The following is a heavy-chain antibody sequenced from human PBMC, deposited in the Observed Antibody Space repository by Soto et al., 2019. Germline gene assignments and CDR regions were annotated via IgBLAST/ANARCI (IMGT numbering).Heavy chain of an antibody. CDR1: GYTFTSYA. D-gene: IGHD4-17*01. V-gene: IGHV1-8*01. CDR3: ARLNDGDYLYWNFDL. CDR2: LNPNSGNT. J-gene: IGHJ2*01. Sequence: QVQLVQSGAEVKKPGASVKVSCKASGYTFTSYAINWVRQATGQGLEGMGWLNPNSGNTGYAQKFQGRVTMTRNTSKSKAYLELSSLRSEYTAVDYGARLNDGDYLYWNFDLWGRGTLVTVST.